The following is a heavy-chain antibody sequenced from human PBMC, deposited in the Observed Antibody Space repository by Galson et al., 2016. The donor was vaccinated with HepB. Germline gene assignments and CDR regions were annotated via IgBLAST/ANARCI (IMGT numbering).Heavy chain of an antibody. CDR3: AVLGTHHFDY. J-gene: IGHJ4*02. Sequence: SVKVSCKASGNTVTKYYIHWVRQAPGQGLEWMGIIHPSGGNTRYAQKFQDRVTLTRDTSTSTVYMGLNSLTSDDTAMYYCAVLGTHHFDYWGQGTLVTVSS. CDR1: GNTVTKYY. D-gene: IGHD6-6*01. V-gene: IGHV1-46*01. CDR2: IHPSGGNT.